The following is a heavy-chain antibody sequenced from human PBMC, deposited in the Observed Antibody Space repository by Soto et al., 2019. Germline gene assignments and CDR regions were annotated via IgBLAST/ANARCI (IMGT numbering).Heavy chain of an antibody. J-gene: IGHJ4*02. CDR2: IIPIFGTA. CDR3: ARDLYSSGWWYYFDY. CDR1: GGTFSSYA. V-gene: IGHV1-69*01. D-gene: IGHD6-19*01. Sequence: QVQLVQSGAEVKKPGSSVKVSCTASGGTFSSYAISWVRQAPGQGLEWMGGIIPIFGTANYAQKFQGRVTITADESTSTAYMELSSLRSEDTAVYYCARDLYSSGWWYYFDYWGQGTLVTVSS.